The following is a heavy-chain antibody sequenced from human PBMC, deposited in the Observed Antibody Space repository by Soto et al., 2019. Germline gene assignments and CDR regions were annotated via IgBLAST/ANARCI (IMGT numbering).Heavy chain of an antibody. CDR2: INPNSGGT. J-gene: IGHJ3*02. D-gene: IGHD3-22*01. CDR3: ARGWGYYYDSSGFRDAFYI. V-gene: IGHV1-2*04. Sequence: ASVKVSCKASGYTFTGYYMHWVRQAPGQGLEWMGWINPNSGGTNYAQKFQGWVTMTRDTSISTAYMELSRLRSDDTAVYYCARGWGYYYDSSGFRDAFYIWGQGTMVTVSS. CDR1: GYTFTGYY.